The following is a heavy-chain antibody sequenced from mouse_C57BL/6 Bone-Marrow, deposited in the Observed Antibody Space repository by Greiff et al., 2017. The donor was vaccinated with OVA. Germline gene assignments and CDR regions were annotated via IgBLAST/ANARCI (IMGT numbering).Heavy chain of an antibody. J-gene: IGHJ2*01. V-gene: IGHV5-6*01. CDR3: ARQLQDY. CDR1: GFTFSSYG. Sequence: EVKLVESGGDLVKPGGSLKLSCAASGFTFSSYGMSWVRQTPDKRLEWVATISSGGSYTYYPDSVKGRCTISRDNAKNTLYLQMSSLKSEDTAMYYCARQLQDYWGQGTTLTVSS. CDR2: ISSGGSYT.